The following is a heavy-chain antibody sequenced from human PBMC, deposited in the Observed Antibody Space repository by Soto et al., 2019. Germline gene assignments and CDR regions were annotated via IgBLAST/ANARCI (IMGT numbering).Heavy chain of an antibody. CDR2: ISGSGGST. Sequence: GGSLRLSCAASGFTFSSYAMSWVRQAPGKGLEWVSAISGSGGSTYYADSVKGRFTISRDKSKNTLYLQMNSLSAEVTGVYYCARGPEVVVAALARSNWFDPWGQGTLVTVSS. J-gene: IGHJ5*02. D-gene: IGHD2-15*01. CDR3: ARGPEVVVAALARSNWFDP. V-gene: IGHV3-23*01. CDR1: GFTFSSYA.